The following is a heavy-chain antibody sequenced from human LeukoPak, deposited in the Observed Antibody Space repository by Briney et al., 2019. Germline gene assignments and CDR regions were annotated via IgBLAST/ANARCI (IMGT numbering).Heavy chain of an antibody. J-gene: IGHJ5*02. Sequence: SVKVSCKASGGTFSSYAISWVRQAPGQGLEWMGGIIPIFGTANYAQKFQGRVTITTDESTSTAYMELSSLRSEDTAVYYCARSELDMGDWFDPWGQGTLVTVSS. CDR1: GGTFSSYA. CDR3: ARSELDMGDWFDP. V-gene: IGHV1-69*05. CDR2: IIPIFGTA. D-gene: IGHD1-1*01.